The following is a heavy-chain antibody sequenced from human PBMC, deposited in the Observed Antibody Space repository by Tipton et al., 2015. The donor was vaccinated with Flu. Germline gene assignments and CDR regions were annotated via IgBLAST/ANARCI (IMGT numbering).Heavy chain of an antibody. CDR2: IYPSGTT. Sequence: TLSLTCTDSGGSISRSSYNWGWIRQPPGKRLELIGSIYPSGTTYYNPSLKSRVTISADTSKSQFSLMLRSVTAADTAVYYCARLSYYDVDLKNFYFDYWGQGALVTVSS. J-gene: IGHJ4*02. V-gene: IGHV4-39*01. D-gene: IGHD3-10*02. CDR3: ARLSYYDVDLKNFYFDY. CDR1: GGSISRSSYN.